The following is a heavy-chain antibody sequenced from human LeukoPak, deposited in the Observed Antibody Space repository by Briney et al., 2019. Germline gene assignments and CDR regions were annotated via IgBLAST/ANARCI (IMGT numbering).Heavy chain of an antibody. D-gene: IGHD3-22*01. CDR3: AKDMEEYYDSSGFDY. CDR2: ISYDGSNK. Sequence: GGSLRLSCAASGFTFSSYGMHWVRQAPGKGLEWVAVISYDGSNKYYADSVKGRFTISRDNSKNTLYLQMNSLRAEDTAVYYCAKDMEEYYDSSGFDYWGQGTLVTVSS. V-gene: IGHV3-30*18. J-gene: IGHJ4*02. CDR1: GFTFSSYG.